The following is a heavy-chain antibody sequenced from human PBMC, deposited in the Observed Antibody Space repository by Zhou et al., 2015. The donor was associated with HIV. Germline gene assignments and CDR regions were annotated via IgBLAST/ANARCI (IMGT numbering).Heavy chain of an antibody. D-gene: IGHD4-17*01. J-gene: IGHJ4*02. CDR3: AREHSTVTPLGY. CDR2: IIPIFGTA. V-gene: IGHV1-69*06. Sequence: LMQSGTEVTKPGSSVKVSCKASGGTFSGSDISWVRQAPGQGLEWMGGIIPIFGTANYAQKFQGRVTITADKSTSTAYMELSSLRSEDTAVYYCAREHSTVTPLGYWGQGTLVTVSS. CDR1: GGTFSGSD.